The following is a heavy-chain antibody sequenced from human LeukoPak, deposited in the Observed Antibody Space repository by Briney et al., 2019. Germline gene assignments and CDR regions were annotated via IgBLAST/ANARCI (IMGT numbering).Heavy chain of an antibody. CDR3: ARVSRGNSVGGDY. J-gene: IGHJ4*02. Sequence: SETLSLTCAVSGGSISSGGYSWSWIRQPPGKGLEWIGYIYYSGNTYYNPSLKSRVTISVDTSKNQFSLKLSSVTAADTAMYYCARVSRGNSVGGDYWGQGTLVTVSS. CDR2: IYYSGNT. CDR1: GGSISSGGYS. D-gene: IGHD4-23*01. V-gene: IGHV4-30-4*07.